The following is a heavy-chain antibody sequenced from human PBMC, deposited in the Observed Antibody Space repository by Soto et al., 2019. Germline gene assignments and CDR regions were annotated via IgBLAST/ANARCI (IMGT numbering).Heavy chain of an antibody. Sequence: QVQLQESGPGLVKPSQTLSLTCTVSGGSISSGDYYWSWIRQPPGNGLEWIGYIYYSGSTYYNPSLKSRVTISVDTSKNQFSLKLSSVTAADTAVYYCAREGVTGYYSLDYWGQGTLVTVSS. CDR2: IYYSGST. CDR1: GGSISSGDYY. D-gene: IGHD3-22*01. J-gene: IGHJ4*02. V-gene: IGHV4-30-4*01. CDR3: AREGVTGYYSLDY.